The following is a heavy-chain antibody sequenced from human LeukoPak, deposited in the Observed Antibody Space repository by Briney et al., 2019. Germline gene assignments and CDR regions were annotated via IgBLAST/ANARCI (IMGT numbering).Heavy chain of an antibody. V-gene: IGHV4-31*03. J-gene: IGHJ5*02. D-gene: IGHD6-19*01. CDR2: IYYSGST. Sequence: SETLSLTCTVSGGSTSSGGYYWSWIRQHPGKGLEWIGYIYYSGSTYYNPSLKSRVTISVDTSRNQFSLKLSSVTAADTAVYYCARGSVAAEFNWFDPWGQGTLVTVSS. CDR1: GGSTSSGGYY. CDR3: ARGSVAAEFNWFDP.